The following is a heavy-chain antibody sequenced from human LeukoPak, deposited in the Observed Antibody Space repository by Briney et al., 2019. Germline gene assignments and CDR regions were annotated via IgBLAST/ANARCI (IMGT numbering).Heavy chain of an antibody. CDR2: IWYDGSNK. CDR1: GFTFSSYG. V-gene: IGHV3-33*01. J-gene: IGHJ6*02. Sequence: QPGRSLRLSCAASGFTFSSYGMHWVRQAPGKGLEWVAVIWYDGSNKYYADSVKGRFTISRDNSKNTLYLQMNSLRAEDTAVYYCARGFYDFWSGYYHGLDYYYGMDVWGQGTTVTVSS. CDR3: ARGFYDFWSGYYHGLDYYYGMDV. D-gene: IGHD3-3*01.